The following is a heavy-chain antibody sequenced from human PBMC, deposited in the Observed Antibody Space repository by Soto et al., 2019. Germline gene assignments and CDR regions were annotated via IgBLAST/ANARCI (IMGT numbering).Heavy chain of an antibody. Sequence: KPSETLSLTCAVYGGSFSGYYWSWIRQPPGKGLEWIGEINHSGSTNYNPSLKSRVTISVDTSKNQFSLKLSSVTAADTAVYYCARLTVRYDSSGYYYYNYYYGMDVWGQGTTVTVSS. CDR3: ARLTVRYDSSGYYYYNYYYGMDV. CDR2: INHSGST. CDR1: GGSFSGYY. J-gene: IGHJ6*02. D-gene: IGHD3-22*01. V-gene: IGHV4-34*01.